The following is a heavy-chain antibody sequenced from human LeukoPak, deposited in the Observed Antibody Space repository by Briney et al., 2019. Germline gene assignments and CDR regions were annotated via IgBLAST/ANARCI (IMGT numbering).Heavy chain of an antibody. Sequence: PGGSLRLSCAAPGFTFSSYGMHWVRQAPGKGMEWVAVIWYDGSNKYYADSVKGRFTISRDNSKNTLYLQMNSLRAEDTAVYYCARELVPAAMLGYYYYGMDVWGQGTTVTVSS. V-gene: IGHV3-33*01. CDR2: IWYDGSNK. J-gene: IGHJ6*02. CDR1: GFTFSSYG. CDR3: ARELVPAAMLGYYYYGMDV. D-gene: IGHD2-2*01.